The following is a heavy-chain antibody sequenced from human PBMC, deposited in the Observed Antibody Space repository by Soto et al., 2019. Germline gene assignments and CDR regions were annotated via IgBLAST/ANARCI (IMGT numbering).Heavy chain of an antibody. Sequence: GGSLRLSCAASGFTFSSYSMNWVRQAPGKGLEWVSSISSSSSYIYYADSVKGRFTISRDNAKNSLYLQMNSLRAEDTVVYYCGKNRIGNGSGSTQTRRYFDYWGQGTLVTVSS. J-gene: IGHJ4*02. V-gene: IGHV3-21*01. CDR1: GFTFSSYS. CDR3: GKNRIGNGSGSTQTRRYFDY. D-gene: IGHD3-10*01. CDR2: ISSSSSYI.